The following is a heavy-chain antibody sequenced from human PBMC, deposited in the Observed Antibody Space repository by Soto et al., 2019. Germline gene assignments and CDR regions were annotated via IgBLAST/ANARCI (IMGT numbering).Heavy chain of an antibody. V-gene: IGHV4-34*01. CDR1: GGSFSGYY. J-gene: IGHJ5*01. CDR2: INHSGST. Sequence: SETLSLTCAVYGGSFSGYYWSWIRQPPGKGLEWIGEINHSGSTNYNPSLKSRVTISVDTSKNQFSLKLSSVTAADTAVYYCARVGVTVTTPYNWFDPWGQGTLVTVSS. D-gene: IGHD4-17*01. CDR3: ARVGVTVTTPYNWFDP.